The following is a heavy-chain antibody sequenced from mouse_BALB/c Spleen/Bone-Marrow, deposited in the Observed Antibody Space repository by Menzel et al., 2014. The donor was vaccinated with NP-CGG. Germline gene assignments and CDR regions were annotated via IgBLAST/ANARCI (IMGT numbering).Heavy chain of an antibody. CDR3: ARVGFSFDY. Sequence: VQLQPSGAELVRPGSSVKISCKASGYAFSTYWMNWVKQRPGQGLEWIGQIYPGDGDTNYNGKFKGKATLTADRSSSTALMQLNSLTSEDTAVYFCARVGFSFDYWGQGPTLKVSS. D-gene: IGHD3-1*01. CDR2: IYPGDGDT. J-gene: IGHJ2*01. V-gene: IGHV1-80*01. CDR1: GYAFSTYW.